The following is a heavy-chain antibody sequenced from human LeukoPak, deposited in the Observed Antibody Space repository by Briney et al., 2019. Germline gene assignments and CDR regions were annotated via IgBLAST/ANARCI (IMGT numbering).Heavy chain of an antibody. Sequence: PSETLSLTCTVSGYSISSGYYWGWIRQPPGKGLEWIGRIYTSGITNYNPSLKSRVTMSVDTSKNQFSLKLTSVTAADTAVYYCARANSYDSSGHYYEFGYWGQGTLVTVSS. CDR2: IYTSGIT. V-gene: IGHV4-38-2*02. CDR1: GYSISSGYY. CDR3: ARANSYDSSGHYYEFGY. J-gene: IGHJ4*02. D-gene: IGHD3-22*01.